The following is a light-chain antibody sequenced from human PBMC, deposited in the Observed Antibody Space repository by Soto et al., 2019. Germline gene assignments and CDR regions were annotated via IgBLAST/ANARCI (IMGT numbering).Light chain of an antibody. J-gene: IGKJ1*01. CDR2: KAS. V-gene: IGKV1-5*03. CDR1: QTISSW. Sequence: DIQMTQSPSTLSGSVGDRVTITCRASQTISSWLAWYQQKPGKAPKLLIYKASTLKSGVPSRFSGSGSGTEFPLTISSLQPDYFATYYCQHYNSYSEACGQGTKVELK. CDR3: QHYNSYSEA.